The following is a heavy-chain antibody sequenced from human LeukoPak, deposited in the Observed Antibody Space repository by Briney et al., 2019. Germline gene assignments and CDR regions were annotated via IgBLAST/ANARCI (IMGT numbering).Heavy chain of an antibody. D-gene: IGHD6-25*01. CDR1: GGSISGFY. J-gene: IGHJ4*02. Sequence: SETLSLTCTVSGGSISGFYWSWIRQPPGKGLEWIGYIYYSGITNYNPSLKSRVTISVDTSKNQFSLKLNSVTAADTAVNYFPRHKFTGLAAWGQGTLVTVSS. CDR2: IYYSGIT. CDR3: PRHKFTGLAA. V-gene: IGHV4-59*08.